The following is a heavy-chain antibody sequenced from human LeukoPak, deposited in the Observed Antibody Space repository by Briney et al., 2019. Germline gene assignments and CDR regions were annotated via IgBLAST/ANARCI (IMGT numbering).Heavy chain of an antibody. D-gene: IGHD1-26*01. CDR3: ARTLARASSSGSYYGAFDI. CDR2: ISGSGGST. J-gene: IGHJ3*02. V-gene: IGHV3-23*01. Sequence: GGSLRLSCAASGFTFSSYAMSWVRQAPGKGLEWVSAISGSGGSTYYADSVKGRFTISRDNSKNTLYLQMNSLRAEDTAVYYCARTLARASSSGSYYGAFDIWGQGTMVTVSS. CDR1: GFTFSSYA.